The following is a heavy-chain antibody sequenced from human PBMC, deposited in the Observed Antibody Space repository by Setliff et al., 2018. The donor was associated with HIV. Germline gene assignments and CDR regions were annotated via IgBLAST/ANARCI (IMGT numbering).Heavy chain of an antibody. CDR1: GATFSSYA. V-gene: IGHV1-69*06. J-gene: IGHJ2*01. D-gene: IGHD3-22*01. CDR2: IIPMFGTA. Sequence: ASVKVSCKASGATFSSYAISWVRQAPGQGLEWMGRIIPMFGTAIYAQKFQGRVTITADKSTSTAYMELSSLRSDDTAVYFCARVSYYDSSGYYDYWYFDLWGRGTLVTVS. CDR3: ARVSYYDSSGYYDYWYFDL.